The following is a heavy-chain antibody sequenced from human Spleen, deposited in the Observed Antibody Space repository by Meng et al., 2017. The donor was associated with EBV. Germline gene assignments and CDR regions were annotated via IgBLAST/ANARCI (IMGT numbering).Heavy chain of an antibody. CDR3: ARDVGYYFDF. CDR2: IYYSGST. V-gene: IGHV4-39*07. D-gene: IGHD2-15*01. J-gene: IGHJ4*02. Sequence: ASGPGLGKPSETLSLTCTVSGGSISSSTYYWGWIRQPPGKGLEWIGSIYYSGSTDYTPSLKTRVTISLDTSKNQFSLKLTSVTAADTAVFYCARDVGYYFDFWGQGTLVTVSS. CDR1: GGSISSSTYY.